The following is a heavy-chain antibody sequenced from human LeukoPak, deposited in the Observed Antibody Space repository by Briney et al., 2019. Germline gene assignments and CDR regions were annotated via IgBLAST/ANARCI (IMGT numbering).Heavy chain of an antibody. D-gene: IGHD3-10*01. CDR3: ARDNRKLMVGGAVDWFDP. J-gene: IGHJ5*02. CDR1: GFTVSSNY. V-gene: IGHV3-53*01. CDR2: IYSGGST. Sequence: SGGSLRLSCAASGFTVSSNYMSWVRQAPGKGLEWVSVIYSGGSTYYADSVKGRFTISRDNANNSLYLQMNSLSAEDTAVYYCARDNRKLMVGGAVDWFDPWGQGTRVTVSS.